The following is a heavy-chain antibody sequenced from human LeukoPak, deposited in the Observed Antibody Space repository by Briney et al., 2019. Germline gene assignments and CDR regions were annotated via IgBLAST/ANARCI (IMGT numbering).Heavy chain of an antibody. CDR1: GFTFSSYW. V-gene: IGHV3-7*01. J-gene: IGHJ4*02. CDR2: IKQDGSEK. CDR3: ARARSCYDY. Sequence: GGSLRLSCAAPGFTFSSYWMSWVRQAPGKGLEWVANIKQDGSEKYYVDSVKGRFTISRDNAKNSLYLQMNSLRAEDTAVYYCARARSCYDYWGQGTLVTVSS. D-gene: IGHD2-15*01.